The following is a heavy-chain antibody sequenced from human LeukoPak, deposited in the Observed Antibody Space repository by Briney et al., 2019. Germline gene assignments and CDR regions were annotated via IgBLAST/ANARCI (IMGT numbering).Heavy chain of an antibody. V-gene: IGHV3-23*01. Sequence: GGSLRLSCAASGFTVSSNYMSWVRQAPGKGLEWVSSIDEGDGTTHYADSVKGRFTISRDDSKNTLHLQLNSLRVEDTAVYYCAKQWLVGSWGQGTLVTVSS. CDR3: AKQWLVGS. D-gene: IGHD6-19*01. CDR1: GFTVSSNY. J-gene: IGHJ4*02. CDR2: IDEGDGTT.